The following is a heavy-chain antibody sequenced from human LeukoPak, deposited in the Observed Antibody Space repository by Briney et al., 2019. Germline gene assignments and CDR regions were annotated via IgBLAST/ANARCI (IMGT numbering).Heavy chain of an antibody. CDR2: ISYDGSNK. D-gene: IGHD3-22*01. Sequence: PGRSLRLSCAASGFTFSSYGMHWVRQAPGKGLEWVAVISYDGSNKYYADSVKGRFTISRDNSKNTLYLQMNSLRAEDTAVYYCARSYYDSSGYYFGYWGQGTLVTVSS. J-gene: IGHJ4*02. V-gene: IGHV3-30*03. CDR3: ARSYYDSSGYYFGY. CDR1: GFTFSSYG.